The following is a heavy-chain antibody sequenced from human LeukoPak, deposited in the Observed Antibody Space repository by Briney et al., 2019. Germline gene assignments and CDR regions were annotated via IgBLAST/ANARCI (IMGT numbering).Heavy chain of an antibody. Sequence: GSLRLSCAASGFTFSSYAMHWVRQAPGKGLEWVAVISYDGSNKYYADSVKGRFTISRDNSKNTLYLQMNSLRAEDTAIYYCARDERLLSFLKWGQGTLVTVSS. D-gene: IGHD3-3*01. CDR1: GFTFSSYA. J-gene: IGHJ4*02. CDR3: ARDERLLSFLK. V-gene: IGHV3-30*04. CDR2: ISYDGSNK.